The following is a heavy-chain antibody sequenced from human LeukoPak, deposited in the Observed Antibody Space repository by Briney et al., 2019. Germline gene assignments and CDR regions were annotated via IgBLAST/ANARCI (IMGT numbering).Heavy chain of an antibody. V-gene: IGHV1-69*13. CDR3: GGQYYYDSSGYYPHMDV. J-gene: IGHJ6*02. CDR2: IIPIFGTA. CDR1: GGTFSSYA. Sequence: SVKVSCKASGGTFSSYAISWVRQAPGQGLEWMGGIIPIFGTANYAQKFQGRVTITADESTSTAYMELSSLRSEDTVVYYCGGQYYYDSSGYYPHMDVWGQGTTVTVSS. D-gene: IGHD3-22*01.